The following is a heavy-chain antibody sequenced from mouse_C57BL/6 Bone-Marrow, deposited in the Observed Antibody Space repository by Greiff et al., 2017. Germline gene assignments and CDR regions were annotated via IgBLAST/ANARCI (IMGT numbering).Heavy chain of an antibody. D-gene: IGHD1-1*01. V-gene: IGHV5-4*03. Sequence: EVMLVESGGGLVKPGGSLKLSCAASGFTFSSYAMSWVRQTPEKRLEWVATISDGGSYTYYPDNVKGRFTISRDNAKNNLYLQMSHLKSEDTAMYYCARVPYYGSSFYYAMDYWGQGTSVTVSS. CDR1: GFTFSSYA. CDR3: ARVPYYGSSFYYAMDY. J-gene: IGHJ4*01. CDR2: ISDGGSYT.